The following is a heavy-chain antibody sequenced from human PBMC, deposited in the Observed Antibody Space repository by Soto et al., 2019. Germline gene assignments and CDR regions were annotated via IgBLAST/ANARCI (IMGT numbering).Heavy chain of an antibody. CDR2: INPSGGST. Sequence: GASVKVSCKASGYTFTSYYMHWVRQAPGQGLEWMGVINPSGGSTSYAQKFQGRVAMPRDTSTSTVYMELSSLRSEDTAVYYCARGAGLDSGSSYNCYDPWGQGTLVTVSS. D-gene: IGHD1-26*01. CDR3: ARGAGLDSGSSYNCYDP. CDR1: GYTFTSYY. J-gene: IGHJ5*02. V-gene: IGHV1-46*01.